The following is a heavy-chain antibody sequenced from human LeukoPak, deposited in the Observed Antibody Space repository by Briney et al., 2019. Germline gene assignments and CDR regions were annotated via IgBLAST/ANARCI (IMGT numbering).Heavy chain of an antibody. CDR2: INPNSGGT. J-gene: IGHJ4*02. D-gene: IGHD3-10*01. Sequence: ASVTVSCTASGYTFTGYYMHWVRQAPGQGLEWMGWINPNSGGTNYSQKFQGRVTMTRDTSISTAYMELSRLRSDDTAVYYCARDSGSYFDYWGQGTLVTVSS. CDR3: ARDSGSYFDY. CDR1: GYTFTGYY. V-gene: IGHV1-2*02.